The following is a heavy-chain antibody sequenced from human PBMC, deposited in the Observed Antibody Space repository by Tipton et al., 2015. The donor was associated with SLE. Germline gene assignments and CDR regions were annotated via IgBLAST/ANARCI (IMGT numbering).Heavy chain of an antibody. Sequence: TLSLTCTVSGDTISDHYWSWIRQPPGKGLEWIGYISYSGSTNYSPSLKSRVTISLDTSKTQFSPNLRFVTAADTAIYYCARGGYSSGWYGDYFAYCGQGTLVTVSS. CDR2: ISYSGST. V-gene: IGHV4-59*11. CDR3: ARGGYSSGWYGDYFAY. CDR1: GDTISDHY. D-gene: IGHD6-19*01. J-gene: IGHJ4*02.